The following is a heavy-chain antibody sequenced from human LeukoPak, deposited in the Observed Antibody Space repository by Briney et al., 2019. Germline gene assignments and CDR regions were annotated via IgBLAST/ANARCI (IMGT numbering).Heavy chain of an antibody. J-gene: IGHJ4*02. V-gene: IGHV1-69*01. CDR1: GGTFSSYA. D-gene: IGHD3-22*01. Sequence: SVKVSCKASGGTFSSYAISWVRQAPGQGLEWMGGIIPIFGTADYAQKFQGRVTITADESTSTAYMELNSLRSEDTAVYSCANCPYDISGYYPCLLDYWGQGTLVTVSS. CDR2: IIPIFGTA. CDR3: ANCPYDISGYYPCLLDY.